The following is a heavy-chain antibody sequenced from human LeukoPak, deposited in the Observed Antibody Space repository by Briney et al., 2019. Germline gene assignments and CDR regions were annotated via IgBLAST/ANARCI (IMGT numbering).Heavy chain of an antibody. CDR1: GFTFSNYS. Sequence: GESLRLSCAASGFTFSNYSMNWVRQAPGKGLVWVSRINTDGSSTSYADSVKGRFTISRDNAKNTLYLQMNSLRAEDTAVYYCARDDYYMDVWGKGTTVTVSS. J-gene: IGHJ6*03. V-gene: IGHV3-74*01. CDR2: INTDGSST. CDR3: ARDDYYMDV.